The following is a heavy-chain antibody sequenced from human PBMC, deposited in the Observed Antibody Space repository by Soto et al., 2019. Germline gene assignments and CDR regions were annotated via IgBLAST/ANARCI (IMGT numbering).Heavy chain of an antibody. J-gene: IGHJ4*02. CDR2: INHSGST. Sequence: QVQLQQWGAGLLKPSETLSLTCAVYGGSFSGYYWTWIRQPPGTGLEWIGEINHSGSTNYNPSLKSLATISVDTSKNQFSLKLTSVTAADTAVYYCARDKITGLFDYWGQGTLVTVSS. CDR1: GGSFSGYY. V-gene: IGHV4-34*01. CDR3: ARDKITGLFDY. D-gene: IGHD2-8*02.